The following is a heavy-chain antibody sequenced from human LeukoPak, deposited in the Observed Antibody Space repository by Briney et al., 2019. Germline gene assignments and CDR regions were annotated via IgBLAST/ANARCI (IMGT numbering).Heavy chain of an antibody. Sequence: SETLSLTCTISGDSIGDYYWTWIRQPPGEGLEWIGYIYRSGNSNYNPSLKSRVTISLDTSKNQFSLRLSSVTAADTAVYYCARRRGYSNKEAFDYWGQGTLVTVSS. D-gene: IGHD5-12*01. J-gene: IGHJ4*02. V-gene: IGHV4-59*08. CDR1: GDSIGDYY. CDR3: ARRRGYSNKEAFDY. CDR2: IYRSGNS.